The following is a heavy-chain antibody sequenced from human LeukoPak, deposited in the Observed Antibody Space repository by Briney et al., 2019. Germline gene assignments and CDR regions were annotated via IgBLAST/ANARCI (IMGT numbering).Heavy chain of an antibody. CDR1: GGSISSGGYY. V-gene: IGHV4-31*03. Sequence: SQTLSLTCTVSGGSISSGGYYWSWIRQHPGKGLEWIGYIYYSGSTYYNPSLKRRVTISVEPSKNQFSLQLSSVTAADTAVYYCARAPTVTTRGFQHWGQGTLVTVSS. J-gene: IGHJ1*01. D-gene: IGHD4-17*01. CDR3: ARAPTVTTRGFQH. CDR2: IYYSGST.